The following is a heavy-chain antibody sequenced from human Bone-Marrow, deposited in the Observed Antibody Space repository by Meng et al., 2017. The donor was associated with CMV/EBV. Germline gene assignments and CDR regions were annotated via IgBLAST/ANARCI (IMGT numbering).Heavy chain of an antibody. V-gene: IGHV4-59*01. Sequence: SETLSLTCTVSGGSISSYYWSWIRQPPGKGLEWIGYIYNSGSTNYNPSLKSRVTILVDTSKNQFSLKLSSVTAADTAVYYCARALDDYGGNFPLSDYWGQGTLVTVSS. D-gene: IGHD4-23*01. CDR3: ARALDDYGGNFPLSDY. CDR2: IYNSGST. CDR1: GGSISSYY. J-gene: IGHJ4*02.